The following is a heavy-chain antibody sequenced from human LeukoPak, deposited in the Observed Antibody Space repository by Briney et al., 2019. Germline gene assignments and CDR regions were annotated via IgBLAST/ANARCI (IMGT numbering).Heavy chain of an antibody. Sequence: GRSLRLSCAASGFTFSSYAMHWVRQAPGKGLEWVAVISYDGSNKYYADSVRGRFTISRDNSQNTLYLQMKSLSAADTAVYNYARFSVLRYSFDYWGQGTLVTVSS. CDR1: GFTFSSYA. V-gene: IGHV3-30-3*01. D-gene: IGHD3-3*01. CDR2: ISYDGSNK. J-gene: IGHJ4*02. CDR3: ARFSVLRYSFDY.